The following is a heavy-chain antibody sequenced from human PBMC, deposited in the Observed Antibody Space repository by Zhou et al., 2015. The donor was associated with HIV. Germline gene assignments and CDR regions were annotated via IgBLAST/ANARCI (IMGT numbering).Heavy chain of an antibody. CDR3: ARTGVPGAGPHPGQGIDY. J-gene: IGHJ4*02. CDR1: GGTFSSYA. V-gene: IGHV1-69*01. CDR2: IIPIFGTA. D-gene: IGHD3-10*01. Sequence: QVQLVQSGAEVKKPGSSVKVSCKASGGTFSSYAISWVRQAPGQGLEWMGGIIPIFGTANYAQKFQGRVTITADESTSTAYMELSSLRSEDTAVYYCARTGVPGAGPHPGQGIDYWGQGTRGHRLL.